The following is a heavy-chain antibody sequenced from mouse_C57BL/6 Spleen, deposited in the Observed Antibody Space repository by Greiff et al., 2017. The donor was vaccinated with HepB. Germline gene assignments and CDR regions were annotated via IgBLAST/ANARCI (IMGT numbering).Heavy chain of an antibody. Sequence: EVKLVESGGDLVKPGGSLKLSCAASGFTFSSYGMSWVRQTPDKRLEWVATISSGGSYTYYPDSVKGRFTISRDNAKNTLYLQMSSRKSEDTAMYYCARQGGGTMVTTDPWDFDYWGQGTTLTVSS. CDR3: ARQGGGTMVTTDPWDFDY. D-gene: IGHD2-2*01. V-gene: IGHV5-6*01. J-gene: IGHJ2*01. CDR1: GFTFSSYG. CDR2: ISSGGSYT.